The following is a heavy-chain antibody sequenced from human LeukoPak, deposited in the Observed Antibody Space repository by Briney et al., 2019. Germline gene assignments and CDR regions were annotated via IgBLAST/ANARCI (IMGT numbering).Heavy chain of an antibody. D-gene: IGHD6-19*01. CDR3: ARDPRPRGGWFYFDY. CDR1: GDSISSGNY. J-gene: IGHJ4*02. Sequence: SETLSLTCGVSGDSISSGNYWNWVRQPPGKGLEWIGDIYQSGITNYNPSLKSRVTMSVDKSKNEFSLKLDSVTAADTALYYCARDPRPRGGWFYFDYWGQGILVTVSS. V-gene: IGHV4-4*02. CDR2: IYQSGIT.